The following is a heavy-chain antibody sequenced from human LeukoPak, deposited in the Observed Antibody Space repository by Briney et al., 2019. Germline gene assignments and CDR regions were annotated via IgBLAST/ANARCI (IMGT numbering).Heavy chain of an antibody. J-gene: IGHJ4*02. CDR3: AYDSSGYYSFFDY. Sequence: PGGSLRPSCAASGFSFSSYWMSWVRQAPGKGLEWVANIKQDGSEKYYVDSVKGRFAISRDNAKNSLYLQMNSLRAEDTAVYYCAYDSSGYYSFFDYWGQGTLVTVSS. CDR2: IKQDGSEK. D-gene: IGHD3-22*01. CDR1: GFSFSSYW. V-gene: IGHV3-7*01.